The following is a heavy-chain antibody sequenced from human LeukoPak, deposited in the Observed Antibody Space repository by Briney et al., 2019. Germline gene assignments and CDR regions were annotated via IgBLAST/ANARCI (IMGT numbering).Heavy chain of an antibody. Sequence: SETLSLTCTVSGGSISSYYWSWIRQPAGKGLEWIGRIYTSGSTNYNPSLKSRVTISVDTSKNQFSLKLSSVTAADTAVYYCAREGYYGSGNDLDYWGQGTLVTVSS. CDR3: AREGYYGSGNDLDY. CDR2: IYTSGST. CDR1: GGSISSYY. J-gene: IGHJ4*02. D-gene: IGHD3-10*01. V-gene: IGHV4-4*07.